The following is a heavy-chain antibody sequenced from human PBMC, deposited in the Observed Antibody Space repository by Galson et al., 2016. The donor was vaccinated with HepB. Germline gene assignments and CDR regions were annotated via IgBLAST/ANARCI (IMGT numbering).Heavy chain of an antibody. D-gene: IGHD3-10*01. CDR2: ISWNSGRI. Sequence: SLRLSCAASGFTFADYAIHWVRQAPGKGLEWVSGISWNSGRIAYADSVKGRFTISRDNAKNSLYLQMNSLRAEDTAFYYCAKATSGSAYGSRYFQHWGPGTLVIVSS. CDR1: GFTFADYA. CDR3: AKATSGSAYGSRYFQH. J-gene: IGHJ1*01. V-gene: IGHV3-9*01.